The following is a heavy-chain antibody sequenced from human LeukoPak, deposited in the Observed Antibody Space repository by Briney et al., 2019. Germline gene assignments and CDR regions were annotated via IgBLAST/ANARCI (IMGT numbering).Heavy chain of an antibody. CDR3: VKGGHFDY. CDR1: GFPFCSYT. V-gene: IGHV3-23*01. J-gene: IGHJ4*02. Sequence: GGSLRLSCAASGFPFCSYTMTWGRQAPGKGLEWVSAISASGDSTYYADSVKGRFTISRDNSKNTLYLQLDSLRAEDTALYCCVKGGHFDYWGQGALVTVSS. CDR2: ISASGDST.